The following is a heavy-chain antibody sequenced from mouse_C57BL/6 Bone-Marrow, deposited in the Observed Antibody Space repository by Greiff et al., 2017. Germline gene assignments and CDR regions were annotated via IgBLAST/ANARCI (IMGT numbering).Heavy chain of an antibody. J-gene: IGHJ2*01. D-gene: IGHD1-3*01. V-gene: IGHV1-5*01. Sequence: VKLEESGTVLVRPGASVKMSCKTSGYTFTGYWMHWVKQRPGHGLEWIGAIYPGTSDTSYNQKFKGKAKLTAVTSSSTAYMELSSLTNEDSAVESCARDPPLTYVVYFDYWGQGTAVTVSP. CDR3: ARDPPLTYVVYFDY. CDR2: IYPGTSDT. CDR1: GYTFTGYW.